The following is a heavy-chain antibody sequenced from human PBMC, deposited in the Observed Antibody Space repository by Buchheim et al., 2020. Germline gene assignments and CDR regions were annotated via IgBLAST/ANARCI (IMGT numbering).Heavy chain of an antibody. CDR1: GFTFSNYA. J-gene: IGHJ4*02. V-gene: IGHV3-23*01. Sequence: EVQLLESGGGLVQPGGSLRLSCAASGFTFSNYAMSWVRQAPGKGLEWVSSITISGGSTYSAESVKGRFTISRDNSKNTLYLQLNSLRAEDTAVYYCAKDPSELPIVVVPAVMDYWGQGTL. CDR3: AKDPSELPIVVVPAVMDY. D-gene: IGHD2-2*01. CDR2: ITISGGST.